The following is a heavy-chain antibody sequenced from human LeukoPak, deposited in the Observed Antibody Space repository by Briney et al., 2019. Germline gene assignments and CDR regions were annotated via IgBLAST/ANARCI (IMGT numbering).Heavy chain of an antibody. Sequence: SETLSLTCTVSGGSISSFYWSWIRQPPGKGLEWIGYIYYTGSTNYNSSLKSRVTISVDTSKNQFSLKLSSVTAADTAVYYCARGSISIAVASTGYYYMDVWGKGTTVTISS. J-gene: IGHJ6*03. V-gene: IGHV4-59*01. CDR2: IYYTGST. D-gene: IGHD6-19*01. CDR1: GGSISSFY. CDR3: ARGSISIAVASTGYYYMDV.